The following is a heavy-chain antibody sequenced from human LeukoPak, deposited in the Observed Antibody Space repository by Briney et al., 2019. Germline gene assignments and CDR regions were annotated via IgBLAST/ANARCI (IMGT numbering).Heavy chain of an antibody. CDR3: AKNVPAGTRGY. V-gene: IGHV3-23*01. Sequence: GGSLRLSCAASGFTFGTHTMTWVRQAPGKGLEWVSAISGSGDKTHYADSVKGRFTISRDNSKNTVILQMNSLRVEDTAVYYCAKNVPAGTRGYWGQGTLVTVSS. CDR1: GFTFGTHT. CDR2: ISGSGDKT. J-gene: IGHJ4*02. D-gene: IGHD3-10*02.